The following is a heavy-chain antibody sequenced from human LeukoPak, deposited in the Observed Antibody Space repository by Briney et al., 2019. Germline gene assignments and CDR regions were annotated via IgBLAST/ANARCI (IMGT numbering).Heavy chain of an antibody. CDR2: ISGSGGST. J-gene: IGHJ4*02. CDR1: GFTFSSYA. D-gene: IGHD3-22*01. V-gene: IGHV3-23*01. CDR3: ATLDATYYYDSSGYYYVAN. Sequence: GGSLRLSCAASGFTFSSYAMSWVRQAPGKGLEWVSAISGSGGSTYYADSVKGRFTISRDNSKNTLYLQMNSLRAEDTAVYYCATLDATYYYDSSGYYYVANWGQGTLVTVSS.